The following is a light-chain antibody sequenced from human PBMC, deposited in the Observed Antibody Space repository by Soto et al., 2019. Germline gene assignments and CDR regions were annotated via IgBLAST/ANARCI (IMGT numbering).Light chain of an antibody. Sequence: DIQLTQSPSFLSASGGDRVTITCRASQGIGSYLAWYQQKPGKAPKLLIYAASTLQIGVPSRFRRSRSGTEFALTISSLQPEDFASYYCQQVNAYPRTFGQGTKVEIE. J-gene: IGKJ1*01. CDR1: QGIGSY. CDR3: QQVNAYPRT. V-gene: IGKV1-9*01. CDR2: AAS.